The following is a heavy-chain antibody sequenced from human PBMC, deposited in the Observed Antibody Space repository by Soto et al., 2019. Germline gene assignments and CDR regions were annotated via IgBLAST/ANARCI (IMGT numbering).Heavy chain of an antibody. CDR3: ASYQYSSGWYFDY. J-gene: IGHJ4*02. D-gene: IGHD6-19*01. Sequence: GGSLRLSCAASGFTVSSNYMSWVRQAPGRGLEWVSVIYSGGTTYYPDSVKGRFTISRDNSKNTLYLQMNSLRAEDTAVYYCASYQYSSGWYFDYWGQGTLVTVSS. CDR2: IYSGGTT. CDR1: GFTVSSNY. V-gene: IGHV3-66*01.